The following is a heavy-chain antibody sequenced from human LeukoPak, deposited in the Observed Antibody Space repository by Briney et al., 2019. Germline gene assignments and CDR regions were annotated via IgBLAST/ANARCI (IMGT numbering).Heavy chain of an antibody. V-gene: IGHV3-74*01. CDR1: GFTFRNYW. D-gene: IGHD2-15*01. CDR2: INSDGSGT. J-gene: IGHJ6*03. Sequence: GGSLRLSCAASGFTFRNYWMNWVRQAPGKGLVWVSHINSDGSGTTYADSVKGRFTISRDNAKNTLYLQMNILRAEDTAVYYCARGDIVGNAYFYYMDVWGKGTTVTASS. CDR3: ARGDIVGNAYFYYMDV.